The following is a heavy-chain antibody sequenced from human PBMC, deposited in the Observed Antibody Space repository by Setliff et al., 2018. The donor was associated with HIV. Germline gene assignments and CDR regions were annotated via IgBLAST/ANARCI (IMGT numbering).Heavy chain of an antibody. J-gene: IGHJ6*03. Sequence: ASVKVSCKVSGYTLTVLSMHWVRQAPGKGLEWMGGFDPEDGETIYAQKFQGRVTMTEDTSTDTAYMELSSLRSEDTAVYYCARVIVVVTATQLDYYYVDVWGTEPAVTVSS. V-gene: IGHV1-24*01. CDR1: GYTLTVLS. CDR3: ARVIVVVTATQLDYYYVDV. D-gene: IGHD2-21*02. CDR2: FDPEDGET.